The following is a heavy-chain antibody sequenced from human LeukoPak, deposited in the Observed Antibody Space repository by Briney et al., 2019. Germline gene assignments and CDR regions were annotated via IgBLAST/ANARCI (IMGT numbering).Heavy chain of an antibody. Sequence: SETLSLTCTVSGGSIGSGGYLWSWIRQPPGKGLEFLGYIYDSVSTYYNPSLKSRVSISVDRSKNQFSLKLTSVTAADTAVYYCARSWHGSGTLDWFDPWGQGTLVTVSS. CDR3: ARSWHGSGTLDWFDP. CDR2: IYDSVST. J-gene: IGHJ5*02. CDR1: GGSIGSGGYL. V-gene: IGHV4-30-2*01. D-gene: IGHD3-10*01.